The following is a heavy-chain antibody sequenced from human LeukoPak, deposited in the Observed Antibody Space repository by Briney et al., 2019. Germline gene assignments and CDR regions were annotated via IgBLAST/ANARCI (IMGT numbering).Heavy chain of an antibody. Sequence: SETLSLTCTVPGGSISSYHWTWIRQPAAKVLDWIGRIYTSGSTNYNPCLKSRVTMSVDTSKNQSSLKLSSVTAADTAVYYCARGGDGYNWASVDYWGQGTLVTVSS. CDR2: IYTSGST. CDR1: GGSISSYH. D-gene: IGHD5-24*01. J-gene: IGHJ4*02. CDR3: ARGGDGYNWASVDY. V-gene: IGHV4-4*07.